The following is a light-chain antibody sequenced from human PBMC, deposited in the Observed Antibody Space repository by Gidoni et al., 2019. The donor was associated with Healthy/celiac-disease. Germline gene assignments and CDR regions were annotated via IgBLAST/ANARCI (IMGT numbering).Light chain of an antibody. Sequence: DIQMTQSPSTLSASVGDRVTITCRASQSISSWLAWYQQKPGKAPKLLIYKASSLESVVPSRFSGSGSGTEFTLTISSLQPDDFATYYCQQYNIGPWTFGQGTKVEIK. CDR1: QSISSW. V-gene: IGKV1-5*03. CDR2: KAS. J-gene: IGKJ1*01. CDR3: QQYNIGPWT.